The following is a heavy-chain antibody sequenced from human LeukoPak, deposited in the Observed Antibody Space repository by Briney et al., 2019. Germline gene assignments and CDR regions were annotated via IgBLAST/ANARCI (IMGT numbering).Heavy chain of an antibody. CDR2: IHSSGSTT. Sequence: SETLSLTCTVSGSSISGSNNYWGWVRQPPGKGLEWIGTIHSSGSTTYYSPSLKSRVTISVDTSKNQFSLKLSSVPAADTAVYYCARRRNDYGDPAFDYWGQGTLVTVSS. V-gene: IGHV4-39*01. J-gene: IGHJ4*02. D-gene: IGHD4-17*01. CDR1: GSSISGSNNY. CDR3: ARRRNDYGDPAFDY.